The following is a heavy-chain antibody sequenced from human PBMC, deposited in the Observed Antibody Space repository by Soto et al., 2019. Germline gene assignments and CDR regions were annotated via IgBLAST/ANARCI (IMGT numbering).Heavy chain of an antibody. Sequence: SETLSLTCTVSGGSVTSGTYYWSWIRQPPGKGLEYIGYIYYSGSTNYNPSLNSRVTISVDTPKNQFSLKLSSATAADTALYYCASANACAFNIWGQGTMVTVS. CDR3: ASANACAFNI. J-gene: IGHJ3*02. CDR2: IYYSGST. V-gene: IGHV4-61*01. CDR1: GGSVTSGTYY.